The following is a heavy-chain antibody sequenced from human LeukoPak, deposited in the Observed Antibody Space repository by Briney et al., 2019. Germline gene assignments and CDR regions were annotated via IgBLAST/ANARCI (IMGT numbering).Heavy chain of an antibody. Sequence: PGGSLRLSCVASGFTSNQYYMHWVRQAPGKGLVWVSRVNPDGSTTNYADSVKGRFTISRDNAKDTLDLQMNSLRVEDTAVYYCARGGDDIGDYWGQGTLVTVSS. D-gene: IGHD5-12*01. J-gene: IGHJ4*02. CDR2: VNPDGSTT. CDR3: ARGGDDIGDY. V-gene: IGHV3-74*01. CDR1: GFTSNQYY.